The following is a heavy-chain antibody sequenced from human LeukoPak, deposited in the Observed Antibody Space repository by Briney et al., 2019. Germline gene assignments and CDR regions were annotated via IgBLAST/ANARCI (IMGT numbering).Heavy chain of an antibody. CDR3: ARDYSSGWFYYGMDV. CDR2: IYCSEST. V-gene: IGHV4-59*01. J-gene: IGHJ6*02. CDR1: GGSISSYY. D-gene: IGHD6-19*01. Sequence: SETLPLTCNVSGGSISSYYWSWIRQPPGKGLEWIGYIYCSESTNYNPSLKSRVTISVDTSKNQFSLKLSSVTAADTAVYYCARDYSSGWFYYGMDVWGQGTTVTVSS.